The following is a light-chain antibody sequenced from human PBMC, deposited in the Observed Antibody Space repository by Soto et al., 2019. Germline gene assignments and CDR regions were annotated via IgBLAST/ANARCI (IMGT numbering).Light chain of an antibody. CDR1: QSVSSNY. J-gene: IGKJ5*01. CDR3: QQRHMWPLT. Sequence: EIGWMRAAWRMTVSLGERGTLSCRVSQSVSSNYLAWYQQRPGQAPRLLIYGASTRATGIPDRFSGSGSGTDFTLTISSLEPEDSAVYYCQQRHMWPLTFGQGTRLDIK. CDR2: GAS. V-gene: IGKV3D-20*02.